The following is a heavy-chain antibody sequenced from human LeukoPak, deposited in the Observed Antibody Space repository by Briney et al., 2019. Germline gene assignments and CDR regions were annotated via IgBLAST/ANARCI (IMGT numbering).Heavy chain of an antibody. D-gene: IGHD3-10*01. V-gene: IGHV3-66*01. CDR3: AREVTLHGMDV. Sequence: PGGSLRLSCAASGFTVSSNYMSWVRQAPGKGLEWVSVIYSGGSTYYADSVKGRFTISRDNSKNTLYLQMNSLRAEDTAVYYCAREVTLHGMDVWGQGTTVTVSS. CDR1: GFTVSSNY. CDR2: IYSGGST. J-gene: IGHJ6*02.